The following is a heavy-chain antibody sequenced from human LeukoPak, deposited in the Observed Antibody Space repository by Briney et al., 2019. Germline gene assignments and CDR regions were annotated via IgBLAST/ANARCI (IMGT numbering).Heavy chain of an antibody. CDR2: IYSSGTT. V-gene: IGHV4-39*07. D-gene: IGHD5-24*01. CDR1: GDSISSSNYY. J-gene: IGHJ4*02. Sequence: SETLSLTCTVSGDSISSSNYYWGWIRQPPGKGLEWIGSIYSSGTTHYNPSLKSRVTISIDTSKNQFSLKLSSVTAADTTVYYCARDGEMATIENYFDYWGQGTLVTVSS. CDR3: ARDGEMATIENYFDY.